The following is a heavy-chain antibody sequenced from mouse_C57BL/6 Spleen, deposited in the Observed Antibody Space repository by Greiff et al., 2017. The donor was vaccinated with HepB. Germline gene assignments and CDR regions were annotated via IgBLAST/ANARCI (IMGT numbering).Heavy chain of an antibody. V-gene: IGHV1-82*01. CDR3: ARLAAYYGNPHWYFDV. Sequence: VQLQESGPELVKPGASVKISCKASGYAFSSSWMNWVKQRPGKGLEWIGRIYPGDGDTNYNGKFKGKATLTADKSSSTAYMQLSSLTSEDYAVYFCARLAAYYGNPHWYFDVWGTGTTVTVSS. CDR1: GYAFSSSW. J-gene: IGHJ1*03. D-gene: IGHD2-10*01. CDR2: IYPGDGDT.